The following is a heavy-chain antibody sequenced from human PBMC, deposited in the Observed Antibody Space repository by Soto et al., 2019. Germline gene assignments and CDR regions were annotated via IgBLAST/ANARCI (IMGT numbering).Heavy chain of an antibody. CDR1: GFTFSSYA. Sequence: QVQLVESGGGVVQPGRSLRLSCAASGFTFSSYAMHWVRQAPGKGLEWVAVISYDGSNKYYADSVKGRFTISRDNSKNTLYLQMNSLRAEDTAVYYCARDPLRGSSSWHGFAYFDLWGRGTLVTVSS. CDR2: ISYDGSNK. CDR3: ARDPLRGSSSWHGFAYFDL. D-gene: IGHD6-13*01. V-gene: IGHV3-30-3*01. J-gene: IGHJ2*01.